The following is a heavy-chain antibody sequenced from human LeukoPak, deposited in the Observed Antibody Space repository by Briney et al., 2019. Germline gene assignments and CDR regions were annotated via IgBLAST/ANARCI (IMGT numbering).Heavy chain of an antibody. CDR2: ISGSGGSA. D-gene: IGHD2-21*02. CDR3: VREDTPATANY. CDR1: GFTFSSYA. V-gene: IGHV3-23*01. J-gene: IGHJ4*02. Sequence: PGGSLRLSCAASGFTFSSYAMSWVRQAPGKGLEWVSAISGSGGSAYYADSVKGRFTISRDNSKNTLFLQMNSLRVEDTAVYYCVREDTPATANYWGQGTLVTISS.